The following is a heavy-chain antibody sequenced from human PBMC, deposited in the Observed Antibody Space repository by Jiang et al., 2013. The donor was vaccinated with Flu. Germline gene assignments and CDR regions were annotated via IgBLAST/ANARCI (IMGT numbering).Heavy chain of an antibody. V-gene: IGHV4-59*01. J-gene: IGHJ4*02. CDR2: FYDGGLT. CDR3: ARVGRDDY. D-gene: IGHD3-16*01. CDR1: GGSITNSF. Sequence: GSGLVKPSGTLSLTCTVSGGSITNSFWNWIRQPPGRDVEWIGYFYDGGLTNYNSSLKSRVSISVDRTKNQFSLNLTSVTAADTAVYYCARVGRDDYWGKGILVTVSS.